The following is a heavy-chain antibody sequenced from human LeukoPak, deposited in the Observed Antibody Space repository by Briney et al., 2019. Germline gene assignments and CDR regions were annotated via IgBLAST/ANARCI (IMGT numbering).Heavy chain of an antibody. CDR3: AKGLRKLIVGSTEYYFDY. J-gene: IGHJ4*02. Sequence: GGSLRLSCAASGFTFSNYAMSWVRQAPGKGLEWVSGISSSGDSTYYADSVKGRFTISRDNSKNTLYLQMNSLRAEDTAIYYCAKGLRKLIVGSTEYYFDYWGQGTLVTVSS. D-gene: IGHD1-26*01. CDR2: ISSSGDST. CDR1: GFTFSNYA. V-gene: IGHV3-23*01.